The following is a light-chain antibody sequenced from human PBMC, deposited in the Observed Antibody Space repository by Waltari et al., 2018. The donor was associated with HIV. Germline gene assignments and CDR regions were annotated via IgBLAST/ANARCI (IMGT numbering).Light chain of an antibody. CDR2: AAS. Sequence: DIQLTQSPSFLSASVGDRVTITCRASHGIGNLLAWYQQMPGKAPKLLIYAASTLHSEVPSRFSGSGSGTVFTLTISSLQPVDSAIYYCQQLNSFLPFGGGTQV. CDR1: HGIGNL. CDR3: QQLNSFLP. J-gene: IGKJ4*01. V-gene: IGKV1-9*01.